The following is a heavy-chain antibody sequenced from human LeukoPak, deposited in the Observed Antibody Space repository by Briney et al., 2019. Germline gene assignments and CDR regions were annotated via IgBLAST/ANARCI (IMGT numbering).Heavy chain of an antibody. CDR3: ARVGDGLNDAFGI. D-gene: IGHD5-24*01. CDR1: GYTFTGYY. V-gene: IGHV1-2*06. J-gene: IGHJ3*02. CDR2: INPNTGGT. Sequence: AASVKVSCKASGYTFTGYYMHWVRQAPGQGLEWLGRINPNTGGTNYAQNFQGRVTMTRDTSINTAYMELSRLRSDDTAVYYCARVGDGLNDAFGIWGQGTMVTVSS.